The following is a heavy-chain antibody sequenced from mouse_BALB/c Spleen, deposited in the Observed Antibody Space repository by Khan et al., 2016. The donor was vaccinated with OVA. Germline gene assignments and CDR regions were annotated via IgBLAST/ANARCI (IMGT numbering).Heavy chain of an antibody. D-gene: IGHD2-1*01. CDR1: GFNIKDTY. CDR2: IDPANGNT. Sequence: VQLKQSGAELVKPGASVKLSCTASGFNIKDTYMHWVKQRPEQGLEWIGRIDPANGNTKYDPKFQGKATITADTSSNTAYLQLSSLTSEYTAVYYCARIGNYFYAMDYWGQGTSVTVSS. CDR3: ARIGNYFYAMDY. J-gene: IGHJ4*01. V-gene: IGHV14-3*02.